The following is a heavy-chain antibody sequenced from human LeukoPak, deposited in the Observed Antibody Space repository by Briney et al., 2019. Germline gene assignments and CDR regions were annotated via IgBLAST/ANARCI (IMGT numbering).Heavy chain of an antibody. Sequence: TSETLSLTCTVPGGAISTYYWSWIRQPAGKGLEWIGRIYTTGSTNYNPSLKSRVTMSVDTSNNQFSLKLRAVTAADTAAYYCASQWELLGWGQGILVTVSS. D-gene: IGHD1-26*01. CDR2: IYTTGST. CDR1: GGAISTYY. CDR3: ASQWELLG. J-gene: IGHJ4*02. V-gene: IGHV4-4*07.